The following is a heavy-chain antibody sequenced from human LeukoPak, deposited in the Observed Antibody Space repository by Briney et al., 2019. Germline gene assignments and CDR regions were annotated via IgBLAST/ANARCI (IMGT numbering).Heavy chain of an antibody. Sequence: SGGSLRLSCAASGFTFSNYAMRWVRQAPGKGLEWVSAIGAGTGAVTIYADSVKGRFTISRDNSKNTLYLQMNSLRAEDTAIYSCARGGLSGDTFDSWGQGTLVTVSS. CDR2: IGAGTGAVT. CDR1: GFTFSNYA. V-gene: IGHV3-23*01. D-gene: IGHD3-10*01. CDR3: ARGGLSGDTFDS. J-gene: IGHJ4*02.